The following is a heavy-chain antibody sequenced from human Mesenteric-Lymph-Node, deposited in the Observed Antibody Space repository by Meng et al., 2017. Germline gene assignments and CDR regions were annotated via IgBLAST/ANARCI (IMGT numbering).Heavy chain of an antibody. V-gene: IGHV1-24*01. CDR3: STDGSGYYAFHH. CDR1: GYTHTEIS. D-gene: IGHD5-12*01. Sequence: ASVKVSCKVSGYTHTEISIHWLRQAPGKGLEWMGGFDREDGVTYYAQNSQGRVTMTEDTSTDTAYMEVSRLRSDDTAVYYCSTDGSGYYAFHHWGQGNQVNVSS. CDR2: FDREDGVT. J-gene: IGHJ1*01.